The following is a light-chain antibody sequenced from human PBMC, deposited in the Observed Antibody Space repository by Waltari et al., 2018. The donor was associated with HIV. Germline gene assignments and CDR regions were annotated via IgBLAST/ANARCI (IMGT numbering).Light chain of an antibody. CDR2: EVS. CDR1: RRDVGGYHY. J-gene: IGLJ1*01. V-gene: IGLV2-14*01. CDR3: SSYTSSSTLYV. Sequence: QSALTQPASVSGSPGQSITISCTGTRRDVGGYHYVSWYQKHPGKVPKLMIFEVSNRPSGVSIRSSGSKSGHTASLTISGLQAEDEADYYCSSYTSSSTLYVFGSGTKVTVL.